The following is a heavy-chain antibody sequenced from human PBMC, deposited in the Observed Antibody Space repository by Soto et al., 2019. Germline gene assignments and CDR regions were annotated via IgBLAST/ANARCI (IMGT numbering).Heavy chain of an antibody. V-gene: IGHV3-30*18. CDR3: AKDTRYSGSYYSGYFDY. CDR1: GFTFSSYG. Sequence: QVQLVESGGGVVQPGRSLRLSCAASGFTFSSYGMHWVRQAPGKGLEWVAVISYDGSNKYYADSVKGRFTISRDNSKNTLYLQMNSLRAEDSAVYYCAKDTRYSGSYYSGYFDYWGLGSLVTASS. CDR2: ISYDGSNK. D-gene: IGHD1-26*01. J-gene: IGHJ4*02.